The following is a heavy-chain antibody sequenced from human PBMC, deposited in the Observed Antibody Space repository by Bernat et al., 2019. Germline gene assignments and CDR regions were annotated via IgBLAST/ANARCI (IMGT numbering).Heavy chain of an antibody. CDR3: ARDLPRPDDYYYYGMDV. CDR2: IYSGGST. V-gene: IGHV3-66*02. J-gene: IGHJ6*02. CDR1: GFTVSSNY. Sequence: EVQLVESGGGLVQPGGSLRLSCAASGFTVSSNYMSWVRQAPGKGLEWVSVIYSGGSTYYAGSVNGRFTISRDNSKNTLYLQMNSLRAEDTAVYYCARDLPRPDDYYYYGMDVWGQGTTVTVSS. D-gene: IGHD5-24*01.